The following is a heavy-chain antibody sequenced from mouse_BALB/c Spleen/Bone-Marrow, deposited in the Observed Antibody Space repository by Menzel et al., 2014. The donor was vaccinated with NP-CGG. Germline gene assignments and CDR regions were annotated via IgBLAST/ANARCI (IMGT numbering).Heavy chain of an antibody. D-gene: IGHD1-2*01. Sequence: EVHLVESGGGLVQPGGSLRLSCETSGSTFTDYYMNWVRQPPGKALEWLGFIRNKANGYTTEYSASVKGRFTISRDNSQSILYLQMNTLRAEDSATYYCARDIGRLLFDYWGQGTTLTVSS. CDR1: GSTFTDYY. J-gene: IGHJ2*01. CDR3: ARDIGRLLFDY. CDR2: IRNKANGYTT. V-gene: IGHV7-3*02.